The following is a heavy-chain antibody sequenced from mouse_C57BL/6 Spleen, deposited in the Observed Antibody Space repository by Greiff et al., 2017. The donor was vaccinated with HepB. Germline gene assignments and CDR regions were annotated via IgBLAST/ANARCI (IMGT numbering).Heavy chain of an antibody. Sequence: QVQLQQSGAELVRPGTSVKLSCKASGYTFTSYWMHWVKQRPGQGLEWIGVIDPSDSYTNYNQKFKGKATLTVDTSSSTAYMQLSSLTSEDSAVYYCARGNKSLDYWGQGTTLTVSS. CDR3: ARGNKSLDY. J-gene: IGHJ2*01. D-gene: IGHD2-1*01. CDR2: IDPSDSYT. CDR1: GYTFTSYW. V-gene: IGHV1-59*01.